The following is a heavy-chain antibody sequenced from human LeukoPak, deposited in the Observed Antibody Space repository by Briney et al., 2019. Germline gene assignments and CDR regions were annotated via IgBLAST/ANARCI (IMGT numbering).Heavy chain of an antibody. Sequence: PGGSLRLSCAASGFTFNSYSMNWVRQAPGKGLEWVSSISGSNSYIYYADSVKGRFTISRDNSKNTLYLQMNSLRAEDTAVYYCARAGNIRFDYWGQGTLVTVSS. CDR3: ARAGNIRFDY. CDR1: GFTFNSYS. CDR2: ISGSNSYI. J-gene: IGHJ4*02. D-gene: IGHD1/OR15-1a*01. V-gene: IGHV3-21*04.